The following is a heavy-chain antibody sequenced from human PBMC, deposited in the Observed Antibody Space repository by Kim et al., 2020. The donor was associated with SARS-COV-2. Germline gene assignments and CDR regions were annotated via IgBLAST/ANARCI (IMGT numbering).Heavy chain of an antibody. V-gene: IGHV4-39*01. CDR3: ARSYYYVRTFDY. D-gene: IGHD3-10*02. J-gene: IGHJ4*02. Sequence: YYTPSLKSRVTISVDTSKNQFSLKLSSVTAADTAVYYCARSYYYVRTFDYWGQGTLVTVSS.